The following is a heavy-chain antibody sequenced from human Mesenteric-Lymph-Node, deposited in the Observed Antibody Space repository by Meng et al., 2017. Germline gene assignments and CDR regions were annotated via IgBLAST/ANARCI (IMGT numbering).Heavy chain of an antibody. Sequence: GESLKISCAASGFTFSSFAMNWVRQAPGKGLEWVSGISGGSITTSYADSVRGRFTISRDNSQNTLYLQMNSLRADDTAMYYCAKDRMITFGGVIVPDAFDIWGQGTMVTVSS. CDR3: AKDRMITFGGVIVPDAFDI. D-gene: IGHD3-16*02. V-gene: IGHV3-23*01. CDR2: ISGGSITT. J-gene: IGHJ3*02. CDR1: GFTFSSFA.